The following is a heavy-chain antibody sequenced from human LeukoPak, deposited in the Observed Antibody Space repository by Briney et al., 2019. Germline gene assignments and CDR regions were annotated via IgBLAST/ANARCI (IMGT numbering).Heavy chain of an antibody. CDR3: ASSHWGYCSSTSCLNWFDP. CDR1: GGSISSSNW. D-gene: IGHD2-2*01. V-gene: IGHV4-4*02. CDR2: IYHSGST. Sequence: KTSETLSLTCAVSGGSISSSNWWSGVRPPPGKGLEWIGEIYHSGSTNYNPSLKSRVTISVDTSKNQFSLKLSSVTAADTAVYYCASSHWGYCSSTSCLNWFDPWGQGTLVTVSS. J-gene: IGHJ5*02.